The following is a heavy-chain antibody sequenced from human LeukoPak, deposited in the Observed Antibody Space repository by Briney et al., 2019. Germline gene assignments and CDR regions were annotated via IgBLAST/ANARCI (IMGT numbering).Heavy chain of an antibody. CDR1: GYTFTSYD. J-gene: IGHJ5*02. V-gene: IGHV1-8*01. CDR2: MSPNSGNT. D-gene: IGHD6-6*01. CDR3: ARGLSSSPRNWFDP. Sequence: ASVKVSCKASGYTFTSYDINWVRQATGQGLEWMGWMSPNSGNTGYAQKFQGRVTMTRNTSITTAYMELSSLRSEDTAVYYCARGLSSSPRNWFDPWGQGTLVTVSS.